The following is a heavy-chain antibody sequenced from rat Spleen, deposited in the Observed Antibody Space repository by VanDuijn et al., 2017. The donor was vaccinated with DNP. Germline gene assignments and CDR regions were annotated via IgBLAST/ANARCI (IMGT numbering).Heavy chain of an antibody. CDR3: ARLHYGLNS. V-gene: IGHV3-1*01. CDR2: ISYSGST. J-gene: IGHJ2*01. D-gene: IGHD1-11*01. Sequence: EVQLQESGPGLVKPSQSLSLTCSVTGYSITSNYWGWIRKFPGDKMEWIGHISYSGSTTYNPSLESRISITRDTSKNQFFLHLNSVTTADTATYYCARLHYGLNSWGQGVTVTVSS. CDR1: GYSITSNY.